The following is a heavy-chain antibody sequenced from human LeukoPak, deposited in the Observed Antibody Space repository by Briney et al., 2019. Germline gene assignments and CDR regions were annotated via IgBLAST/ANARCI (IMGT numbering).Heavy chain of an antibody. D-gene: IGHD3-10*01. CDR2: INPNRGCT. J-gene: IGHJ6*03. Sequence: GAGVNVSFTGSGYTLTDQYMHGVGQAAGRGGEWMGWINPNRGCTNFSQKFQVRVTMTRDTSITTAYIVLSRLTAEDTAVYYWARGPSITMVRGGQWYYYMDVWGKGTTVTISS. V-gene: IGHV1-2*02. CDR3: ARGPSITMVRGGQWYYYMDV. CDR1: GYTLTDQY.